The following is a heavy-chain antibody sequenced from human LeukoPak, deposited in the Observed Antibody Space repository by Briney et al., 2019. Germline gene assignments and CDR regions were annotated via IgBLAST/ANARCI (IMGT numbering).Heavy chain of an antibody. Sequence: GESLKIPCKGSGYSFTSYWIGWVRQMPGKGLEWMGIIYPGDSDTRYSPSFQGQVTISADKSISTAYLQWSSLKASDTAMYYCARHRGSSSYYYGMDVWGQGTTVTVSS. CDR2: IYPGDSDT. CDR3: ARHRGSSSYYYGMDV. CDR1: GYSFTSYW. D-gene: IGHD6-13*01. V-gene: IGHV5-51*01. J-gene: IGHJ6*02.